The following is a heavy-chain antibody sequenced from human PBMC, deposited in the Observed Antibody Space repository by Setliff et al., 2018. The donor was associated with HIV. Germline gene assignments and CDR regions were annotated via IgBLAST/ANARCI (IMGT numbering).Heavy chain of an antibody. CDR1: GFTFSNYR. D-gene: IGHD6-19*01. V-gene: IGHV3-74*01. J-gene: IGHJ6*03. CDR2: INTDGSNT. Sequence: GSLRLSCAASGFTFSNYRMHWVRQAPGKGLVWVSCINTDGSNTSYADSVKGRFTTSRDNAKNTLYLQMNSLRAEDTAVYYCARIPGYSSGWVNYYYMDVWGKGTTVTVSS. CDR3: ARIPGYSSGWVNYYYMDV.